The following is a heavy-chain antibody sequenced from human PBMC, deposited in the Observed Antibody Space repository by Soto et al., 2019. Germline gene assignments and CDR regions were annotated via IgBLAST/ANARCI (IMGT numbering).Heavy chain of an antibody. D-gene: IGHD4-17*01. J-gene: IGHJ4*02. V-gene: IGHV1-3*01. CDR2: INAGDGDT. CDR1: GFTFSEYG. Sequence: VRLEQSGAEVKKPGASVRLSCKTSGFTFSEYGLHWVRQAPGQSFEWMGWINAGDGDTKYSQVFQGRVTISSDTSTRTIYMAVTNLNLEDTAVYFCARVSNGDLGGYWGQGTLVTVSS. CDR3: ARVSNGDLGGY.